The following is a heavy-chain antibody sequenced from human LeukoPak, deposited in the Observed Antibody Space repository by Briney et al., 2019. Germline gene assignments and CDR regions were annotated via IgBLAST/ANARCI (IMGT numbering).Heavy chain of an antibody. CDR3: ARDGGHIAAANERNWFDP. CDR2: INPSGGST. V-gene: IGHV1-46*01. CDR1: GYTFTSYY. D-gene: IGHD6-13*01. Sequence: ASVKVSCKASGYTFTSYYMHWVRQAPGQGLEWMGVINPSGGSTSYAQKFQGRVTMTRDTSTSTVYMELSSLRSEDTAVYYCARDGGHIAAANERNWFDPWGQGTLVTVSS. J-gene: IGHJ5*02.